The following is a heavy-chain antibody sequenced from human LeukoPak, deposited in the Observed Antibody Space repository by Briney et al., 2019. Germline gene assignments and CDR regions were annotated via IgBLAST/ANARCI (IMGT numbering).Heavy chain of an antibody. J-gene: IGHJ3*02. CDR1: GFIFSSYW. V-gene: IGHV3-74*01. D-gene: IGHD2-2*01. Sequence: GGSVRLSCAASGFIFSSYWMNWVRHAPGKGLVWVSRINSDGSSTSYADSVKGRFTISRDNAKNTLFLQMNSLRAEDTAVYYCARGPGAFDIWGQGTMVTVSS. CDR2: INSDGSST. CDR3: ARGPGAFDI.